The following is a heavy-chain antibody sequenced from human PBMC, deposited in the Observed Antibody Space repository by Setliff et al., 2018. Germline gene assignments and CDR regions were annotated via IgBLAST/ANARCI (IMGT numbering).Heavy chain of an antibody. Sequence: SETLSLTCTVSGASLSSGTYYWGWIRQPPGKGLEWIGRIYHGGDTYYNASLKSRLTISVDTSKNQFSLKLTSVTAADTAVYYCARHLYSSGWYFDYWGQGTLVTVSS. J-gene: IGHJ4*02. CDR3: ARHLYSSGWYFDY. V-gene: IGHV4-39*01. CDR2: IYHGGDT. CDR1: GASLSSGTYY. D-gene: IGHD6-19*01.